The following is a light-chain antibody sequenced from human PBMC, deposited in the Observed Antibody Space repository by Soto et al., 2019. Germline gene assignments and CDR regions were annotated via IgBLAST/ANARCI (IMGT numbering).Light chain of an antibody. V-gene: IGLV2-8*01. CDR2: EVT. J-gene: IGLJ1*01. CDR1: SSDVGSFNY. Sequence: QSVLAQPASVSGSPGQSITISCTATSSDVGSFNYVSWYQHHPGKAPKLMIYEVTKRPSGVPDRFSGSKSGNTASLTVSGLQAEDEADYYCSSYACTAYVFGTGTKV. CDR3: SSYACTAYV.